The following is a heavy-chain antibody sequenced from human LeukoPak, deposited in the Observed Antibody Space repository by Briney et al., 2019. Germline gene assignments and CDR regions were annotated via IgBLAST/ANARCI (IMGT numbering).Heavy chain of an antibody. Sequence: SQTLSLSCAISGDRVSSNSAAWDWIRQSPSRGLECLGWTYYRSKWYNDYAVSVKSRITINPATSKNQFSLQLNSVTPEDTAVYYCARAVGIAVPYNWFDPWGQGTLVTVSS. V-gene: IGHV6-1*01. CDR2: TYYRSKWYN. J-gene: IGHJ5*02. CDR1: GDRVSSNSAA. D-gene: IGHD6-19*01. CDR3: ARAVGIAVPYNWFDP.